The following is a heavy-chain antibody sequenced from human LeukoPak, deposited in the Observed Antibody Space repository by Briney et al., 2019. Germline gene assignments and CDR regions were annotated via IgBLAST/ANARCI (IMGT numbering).Heavy chain of an antibody. V-gene: IGHV4-34*01. J-gene: IGHJ6*02. D-gene: IGHD2-15*01. CDR2: INHSGST. Sequence: SETLSLTCAVYGGSFSGYYWSWIRQPPGKGLEWIGEINHSGSTNYNPSLKSRVTISVDTSKNQFSLKLSSVTAADTAVYYYARKAATVVYYYYYGMDVWGQGTTVTVSS. CDR1: GGSFSGYY. CDR3: ARKAATVVYYYYYGMDV.